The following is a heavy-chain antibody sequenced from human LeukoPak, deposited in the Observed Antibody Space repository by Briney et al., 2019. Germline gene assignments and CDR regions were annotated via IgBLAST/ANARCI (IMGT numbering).Heavy chain of an antibody. CDR3: ARPRSSSWYYGGRDDAFDI. D-gene: IGHD6-13*01. V-gene: IGHV5-51*01. J-gene: IGHJ3*02. Sequence: AGGSLEISCQGSGYRFTSYWIGWVRQMPGKGLEWMGVIYPGDSDTRYSPSFQGQVTISADKSISTAYLQWSSLKASDTAMYYCARPRSSSWYYGGRDDAFDIWGQGTIVTVSS. CDR2: IYPGDSDT. CDR1: GYRFTSYW.